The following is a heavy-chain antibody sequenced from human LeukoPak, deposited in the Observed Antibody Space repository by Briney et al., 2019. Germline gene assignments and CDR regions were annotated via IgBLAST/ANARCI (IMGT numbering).Heavy chain of an antibody. V-gene: IGHV4-30-4*01. Sequence: SQTLSLTCTVSGGSISSGDYYWSWIRQPPGKGLEWIGYIYYSGSTYYNPSLKSRVIISVDTSKNQFSLKLSSVTAADTAVYYCARRYYYDSSGYFYYWYFDLWGRGTLVTVSS. CDR3: ARRYYYDSSGYFYYWYFDL. J-gene: IGHJ2*01. CDR1: GGSISSGDYY. D-gene: IGHD3-22*01. CDR2: IYYSGST.